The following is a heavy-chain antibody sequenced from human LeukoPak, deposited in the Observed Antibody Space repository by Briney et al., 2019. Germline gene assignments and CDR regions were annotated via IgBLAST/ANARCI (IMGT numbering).Heavy chain of an antibody. D-gene: IGHD3-9*01. CDR3: ARDGYFDWLPTDY. J-gene: IGHJ4*02. CDR2: INWNGGST. Sequence: GGSLRLSCAASGFTFDDYGLSWVRQAPGKGLEWVSTINWNGGSTGYADSVKGRFTISRDNAKNSLYLQMNSLRAEDTAVYYCARDGYFDWLPTDYWGQGTLVTVSS. V-gene: IGHV3-20*04. CDR1: GFTFDDYG.